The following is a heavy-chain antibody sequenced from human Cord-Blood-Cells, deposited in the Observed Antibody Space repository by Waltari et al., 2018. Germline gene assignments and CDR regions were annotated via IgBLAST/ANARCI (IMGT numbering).Heavy chain of an antibody. J-gene: IGHJ4*02. D-gene: IGHD3-9*01. Sequence: QVQLVQSGAEVKKPGASVKVSCKVSGYTLTELSMHWVRQAPGKGLEWMGGFDPEEGETIYAQKFQGRVTTTEDTSTDTAYMELSSLRSEDTAVYYCATYFLTGYYFDYWGQGTLVTVSS. V-gene: IGHV1-24*01. CDR1: GYTLTELS. CDR3: ATYFLTGYYFDY. CDR2: FDPEEGET.